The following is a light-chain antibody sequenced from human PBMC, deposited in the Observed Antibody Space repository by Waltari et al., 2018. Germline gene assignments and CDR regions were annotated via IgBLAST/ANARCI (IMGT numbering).Light chain of an antibody. CDR3: SSYAGSNKFVV. J-gene: IGLJ2*01. CDR2: EVS. Sequence: QSALTQPPSASGSPGQSVTISCTGTSSDVGGYNYVSWYQQHPVKAPKLMIYEVSKRPSGGPDRFSGSKAGNTASLTVSGLQAEDEADYYCSSYAGSNKFVVFGGGTKLTVL. V-gene: IGLV2-8*01. CDR1: SSDVGGYNY.